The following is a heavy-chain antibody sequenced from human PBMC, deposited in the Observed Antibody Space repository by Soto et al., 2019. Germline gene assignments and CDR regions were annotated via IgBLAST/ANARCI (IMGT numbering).Heavy chain of an antibody. CDR3: ARGEFYYFMDV. J-gene: IGHJ6*03. CDR1: GDSINSYY. CDR2: IYYSGST. V-gene: IGHV4-59*01. Sequence: PSETLSLTCSVSGDSINSYYWSWVRQPPGKGLEWIGHIYYSGSTSYNPSLESRVTMSVDTSENQFSLRLTSVAAADTAVYYCARGEFYYFMDVWGKGTSVTVSS.